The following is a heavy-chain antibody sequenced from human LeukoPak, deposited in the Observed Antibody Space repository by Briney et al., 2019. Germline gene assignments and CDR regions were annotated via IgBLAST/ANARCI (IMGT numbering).Heavy chain of an antibody. CDR3: AREQGTRIVVRTTNWFFDL. V-gene: IGHV3-7*01. Sequence: GGSLRLSCAASAFTFTHYCLSFARQAPGKGLEWPANINQDGSEIYYVDSVKGRFTISRDNGKNSLYLQINSLRADDTAVYYCAREQGTRIVVRTTNWFFDLWGRGTLVTVSS. D-gene: IGHD2-2*01. CDR2: INQDGSEI. CDR1: AFTFTHYC. J-gene: IGHJ2*01.